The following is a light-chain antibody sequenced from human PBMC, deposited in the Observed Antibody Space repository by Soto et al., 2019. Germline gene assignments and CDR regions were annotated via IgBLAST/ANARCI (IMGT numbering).Light chain of an antibody. Sequence: QSVLTQPPSASGTPGQRVTISCSGSSSNIESNFVYWYQQFPGTAPRLLIYRNNQRPSGVPDRFSGSKSGTSASLAISALRSEDEADYYCTVWVDSLRGRLFGGGTKVTVL. V-gene: IGLV1-47*01. CDR3: TVWVDSLRGRL. J-gene: IGLJ2*01. CDR2: RNN. CDR1: SSNIESNF.